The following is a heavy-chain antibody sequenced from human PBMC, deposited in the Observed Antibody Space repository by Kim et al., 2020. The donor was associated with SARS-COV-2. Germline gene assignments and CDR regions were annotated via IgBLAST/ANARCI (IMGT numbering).Heavy chain of an antibody. V-gene: IGHV4-34*01. J-gene: IGHJ6*02. CDR3: ARGRGIAAAGTLLYYYYSGVGV. D-gene: IGHD6-13*01. CDR1: GGSFSGYY. CDR2: INHSGST. Sequence: SETLSLTCAVYGGSFSGYYWSWIRQPPGKGLEWIGEINHSGSTNYNPSLKSRVTISVDTSKNQFSLKLSSVTAADTAVYYCARGRGIAAAGTLLYYYYSGVGVWGQGTTVTVTS.